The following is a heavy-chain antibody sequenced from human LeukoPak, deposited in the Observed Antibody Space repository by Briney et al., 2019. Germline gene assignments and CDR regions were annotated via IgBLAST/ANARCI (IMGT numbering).Heavy chain of an antibody. CDR3: ARGYCSSTSCYTYDY. CDR1: GYTFTSYD. CDR2: MNPNSGNT. D-gene: IGHD2-2*02. J-gene: IGHJ4*02. Sequence: ASVKVSCKASGYTFTSYDIIWVRQATGQGLEWMGWMNPNSGNTGYAQKFQGRVTITRNTSISTAYMELSSLRSEDTAVYYCARGYCSSTSCYTYDYWGQGTLVTVSS. V-gene: IGHV1-8*03.